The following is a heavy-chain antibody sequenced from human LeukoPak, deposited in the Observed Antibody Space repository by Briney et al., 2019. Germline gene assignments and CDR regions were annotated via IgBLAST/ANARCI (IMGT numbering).Heavy chain of an antibody. Sequence: GASVKVSCKASGGTFSSYAISWVRQAPGQGLEWMERIIPILGIANYAQKFQGRVTMTTDTSTSTAYMEVRSLRSDDTAVYYCTRDLGVDTTMIFFDYWGQGSWSPSPQ. D-gene: IGHD5-18*01. J-gene: IGHJ4*02. CDR3: TRDLGVDTTMIFFDY. CDR1: GGTFSSYA. CDR2: IIPILGIA. V-gene: IGHV1-69*04.